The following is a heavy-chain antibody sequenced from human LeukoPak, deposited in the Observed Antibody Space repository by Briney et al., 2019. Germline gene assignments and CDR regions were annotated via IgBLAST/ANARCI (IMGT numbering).Heavy chain of an antibody. D-gene: IGHD4-17*01. CDR2: INPSGGST. V-gene: IGHV1-46*01. CDR3: ARARMTTVTTGAFDY. J-gene: IGHJ4*02. CDR1: GYTFTSYY. Sequence: ASVKVSCKASGYTFTSYYMHWVRQAPGQGLEWMGIINPSGGSTSYAQKFQGRVTMTRDMSTSTVYMELSSLRSEDTAVYYCARARMTTVTTGAFDYWGQGTLVTVSS.